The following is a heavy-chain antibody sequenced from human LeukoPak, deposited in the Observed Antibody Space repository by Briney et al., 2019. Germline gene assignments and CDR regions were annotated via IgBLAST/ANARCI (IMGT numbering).Heavy chain of an antibody. CDR2: IIPIFGTA. Sequence: SVKVSCKASGCTFSSYAINWVRQAPGQGLEWMGGIIPIFGTANYAQKFQGRVTITTDASTSTAYMELSSLRSEDTAVYYCARSIRFGEIFYWGQGTLVTVSS. D-gene: IGHD3-10*01. J-gene: IGHJ4*01. V-gene: IGHV1-69*05. CDR3: ARSIRFGEIFY. CDR1: GCTFSSYA.